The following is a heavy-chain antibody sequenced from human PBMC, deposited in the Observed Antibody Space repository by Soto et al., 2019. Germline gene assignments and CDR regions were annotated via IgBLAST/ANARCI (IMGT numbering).Heavy chain of an antibody. D-gene: IGHD3-9*01. V-gene: IGHV1-46*01. CDR2: INPSGGST. CDR1: GYTFTSYY. Sequence: ASVKVSCKASGYTFTSYYMHWVRQAPGQGLELMGIINPSGGSTSYAQKFQGRVTMTRDTSTSTVYMELSSLRSEDTAVYYCARDLGYDILTDYYYYYGMDVWGQGTTVTVYS. CDR3: ARDLGYDILTDYYYYYGMDV. J-gene: IGHJ6*02.